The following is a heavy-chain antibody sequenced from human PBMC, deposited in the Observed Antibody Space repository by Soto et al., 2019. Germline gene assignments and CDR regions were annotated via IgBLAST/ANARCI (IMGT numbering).Heavy chain of an antibody. Sequence: PGESLKSSCKGYGYSFTIYCIGWVLQTPWKGLEWMGIIYPGDSDIRYSPSFQGQVTMSVDKSIGTAYLQWSSLKASDTAIYYCAADTARTYYYYAMDVRGQGTTVTVSS. V-gene: IGHV5-51*01. J-gene: IGHJ6*02. D-gene: IGHD5-18*01. CDR1: GYSFTIYC. CDR3: AADTARTYYYYAMDV. CDR2: IYPGDSDI.